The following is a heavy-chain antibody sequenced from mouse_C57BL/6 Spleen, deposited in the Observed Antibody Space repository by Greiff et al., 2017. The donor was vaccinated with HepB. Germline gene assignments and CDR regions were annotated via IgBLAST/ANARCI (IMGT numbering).Heavy chain of an antibody. V-gene: IGHV1-52*01. CDR1: GYTFTSYW. Sequence: VQLQQPGAELVRPGSSVKLSCKASGYTFTSYWMHWVKQRPIQGLEWIGNIDPSDSETHYNQKFKDKATLTVDKYSSTAYMQLSSLTSEDSAVYYCAILRDTTLKEYAMDYWGQGTSVTVSS. CDR3: AILRDTTLKEYAMDY. D-gene: IGHD2-12*01. CDR2: IDPSDSET. J-gene: IGHJ4*01.